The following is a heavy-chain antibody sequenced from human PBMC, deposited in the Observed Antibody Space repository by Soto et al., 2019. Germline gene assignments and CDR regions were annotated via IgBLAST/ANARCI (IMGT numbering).Heavy chain of an antibody. D-gene: IGHD6-6*01. V-gene: IGHV4-34*01. J-gene: IGHJ4*02. CDR3: ASGNMAARLLEY. CDR2: INHSGST. CDR1: GGSFSGHY. Sequence: QVQLQQWGAGLLKPSETLSLTCAVYGGSFSGHYWSWIRQPPGKGLEWIGEINHSGSTNYNPSLKSRVTTSVDTSKNHFSLKLRSVTAADTAVYYGASGNMAARLLEYWGQGTLVTVSS.